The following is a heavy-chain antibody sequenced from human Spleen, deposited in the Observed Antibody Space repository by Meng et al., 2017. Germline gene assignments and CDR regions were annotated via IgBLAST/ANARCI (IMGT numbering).Heavy chain of an antibody. D-gene: IGHD3-16*01. V-gene: IGHV3-23*01. CDR1: GFTFSNYA. CDR2: ISGSGDTT. J-gene: IGHJ6*02. Sequence: GGSLRLSCAASGFTFSNYAVNWVRQAPGKGLDWVSGISGSGDTTSYADSVKGRFTISRDNSKNTLYLQMNSLRAEDTAVYYCAKDRSDMGLYFGLGAMDVWGQGTTVTVSS. CDR3: AKDRSDMGLYFGLGAMDV.